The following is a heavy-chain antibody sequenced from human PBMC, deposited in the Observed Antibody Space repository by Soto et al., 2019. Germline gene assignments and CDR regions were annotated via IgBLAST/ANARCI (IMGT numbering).Heavy chain of an antibody. CDR2: ISSDGRNA. J-gene: IGHJ4*02. D-gene: IGHD6-19*01. V-gene: IGHV3-74*01. Sequence: EVQLVESGGGLVQPGGSLRLSCAASGFAFSSYWMHWVRQVPGKGPVSVSRISSDGRNATYADSVKGRLTISRDNGTNTLHLRMNGLTDEDTGVYYCIKASTVAGVGGYRWGQGTLVTVSS. CDR1: GFAFSSYW. CDR3: IKASTVAGVGGYR.